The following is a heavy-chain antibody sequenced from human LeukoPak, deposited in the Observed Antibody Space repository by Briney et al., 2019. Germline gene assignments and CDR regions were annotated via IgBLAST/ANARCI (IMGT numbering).Heavy chain of an antibody. V-gene: IGHV4-39*01. Sequence: SETLSLTCTVSGGSVSSSNYYWGWIRQPPGKGLEWIGSTYYSGSTYYNPSLKSRVTISVDTSKNQFSLKLSSVTAADTAVYYCARTYYYDSSGPVDYWGQGTLVTVSS. CDR3: ARTYYYDSSGPVDY. CDR1: GGSVSSSNYY. CDR2: TYYSGST. D-gene: IGHD3-22*01. J-gene: IGHJ4*02.